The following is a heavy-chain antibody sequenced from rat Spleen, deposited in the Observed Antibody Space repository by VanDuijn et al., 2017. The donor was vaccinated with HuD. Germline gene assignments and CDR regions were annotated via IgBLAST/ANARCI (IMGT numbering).Heavy chain of an antibody. D-gene: IGHD1-11*01. V-gene: IGHV5-29*01. CDR2: ISYDGRRI. CDR3: ATRDGGYPH. J-gene: IGHJ2*01. Sequence: EVQLVESDGGLVQPGRSLKLSCAASGFTFSAYYMAWVRQAPTKGLEWVATISYDGRRIYYRDSVKGRFTISRANAKSTLNLQMDSLRSEDTATYYCATRDGGYPHWGQGVMVTVSS. CDR1: GFTFSAYY.